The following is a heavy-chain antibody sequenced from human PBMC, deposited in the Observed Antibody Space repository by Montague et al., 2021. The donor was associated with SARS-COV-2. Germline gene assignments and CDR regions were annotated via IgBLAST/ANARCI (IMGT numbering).Heavy chain of an antibody. CDR2: IYDSGGA. CDR3: ARRGTGNYEILDY. Sequence: SETLSLTCTISGGSMRRYYWTWIRQLPGKALEWIGSIYDSGGARYNPSLKGRVSISVDASKNQFSLRVTSVTAADTAVYFCARRGTGNYEILDYWGQGILVTVSS. CDR1: GGSMRRYY. J-gene: IGHJ4*02. V-gene: IGHV4-59*01. D-gene: IGHD3-3*01.